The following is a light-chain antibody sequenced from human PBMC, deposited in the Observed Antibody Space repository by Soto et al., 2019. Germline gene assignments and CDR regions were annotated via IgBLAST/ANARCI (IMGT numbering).Light chain of an antibody. CDR1: SSDIGAYNY. CDR2: EVS. CDR3: QSYDSSLSGWV. V-gene: IGLV2-8*01. J-gene: IGLJ3*02. Sequence: QSALTQPPSASGSPGQSVTISCTGTSSDIGAYNYVSWYQQHPGKAPKLMIHEVSKRPSGVPDRFSGSKSGNTASLAITGLQAEDEADYYCQSYDSSLSGWVFGGGTKLTVL.